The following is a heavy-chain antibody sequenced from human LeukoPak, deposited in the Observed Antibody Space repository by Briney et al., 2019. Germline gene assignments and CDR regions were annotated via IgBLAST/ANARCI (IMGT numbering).Heavy chain of an antibody. CDR2: VSYRGST. D-gene: IGHD3-10*01. V-gene: IGHV4-59*01. J-gene: IGHJ4*02. CDR1: GDSMTNNY. Sequence: PSETLSFTCTVSGDSMTNNYWSWIRQSPGKGLEWVGYVSYRGSTDYNASLKGRVTVSLDTSKSQFSLKMNSVSAADTAVYYCARVGSGSSYYFDSWGQGSLVTVSS. CDR3: ARVGSGSSYYFDS.